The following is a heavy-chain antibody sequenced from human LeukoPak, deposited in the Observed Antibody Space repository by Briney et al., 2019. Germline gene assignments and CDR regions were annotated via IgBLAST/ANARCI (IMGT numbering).Heavy chain of an antibody. J-gene: IGHJ4*02. CDR2: ISSSSSYI. CDR1: GFTFSSYS. V-gene: IGHV3-21*01. D-gene: IGHD3-10*01. CDR3: ARDRNLIMVRGVIAY. Sequence: GGSLRLSCAASGFTFSSYSMNWVRQAPGKGLEWVSSISSSSSYIYYADSVKGRFTISRDNAKSSLYLQMNSPRAEDTAVYYCARDRNLIMVRGVIAYWGQGTLVTVSS.